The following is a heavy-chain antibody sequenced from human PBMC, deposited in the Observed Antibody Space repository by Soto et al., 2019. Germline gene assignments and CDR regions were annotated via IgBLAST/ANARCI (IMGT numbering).Heavy chain of an antibody. Sequence: EVQLLESGGGLVQPGGSLRLSCAASGFTFSSYAMSWVRQAPGKGLEWVSAISGSGGSTYYADSVKGRFTISRDNSKNTLYLQMKSLRAEDTAVYYCAKDERFRWRYTQDNWFDPWGQGTLVTVSS. CDR1: GFTFSSYA. CDR2: ISGSGGST. V-gene: IGHV3-23*01. D-gene: IGHD2-21*01. CDR3: AKDERFRWRYTQDNWFDP. J-gene: IGHJ5*02.